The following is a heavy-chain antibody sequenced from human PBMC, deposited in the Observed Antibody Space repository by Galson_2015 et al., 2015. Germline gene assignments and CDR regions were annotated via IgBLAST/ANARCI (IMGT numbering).Heavy chain of an antibody. CDR2: ISWNSGSI. CDR1: GFTFDDYA. D-gene: IGHD4-17*01. J-gene: IGHJ4*02. CDR3: AKDSQDYGDYFDY. Sequence: SLRLSCAASGFTFDDYAMHWVRHAPGKGLEWVSGISWNSGSIGYADSVKGRFTISRDNAKNSLYLQMNSLRAEDTALYYCAKDSQDYGDYFDYWGQGTLVTVSS. V-gene: IGHV3-9*01.